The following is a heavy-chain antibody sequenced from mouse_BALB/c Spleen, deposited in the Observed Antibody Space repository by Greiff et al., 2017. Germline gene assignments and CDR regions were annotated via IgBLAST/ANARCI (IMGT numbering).Heavy chain of an antibody. CDR2: IYPGNSDT. V-gene: IGHV1-5*01. CDR3: GRFTTEAMDY. J-gene: IGHJ4*01. CDR1: GYTFTSYW. D-gene: IGHD1-1*01. Sequence: EVQVVESGTVLARPGASVKMSCKASGYTFTSYWMHWVKQRPGQGLEWIGAIYPGNSDTSYNQKFKGKAKLTAVTSTSTAYMELSSLTNEDSAVYYCGRFTTEAMDYWGQGTSVTVSS.